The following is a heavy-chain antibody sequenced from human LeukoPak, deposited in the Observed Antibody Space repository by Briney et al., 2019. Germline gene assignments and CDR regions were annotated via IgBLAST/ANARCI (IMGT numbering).Heavy chain of an antibody. CDR2: IQQDGSGE. J-gene: IGHJ5*02. CDR3: ARENWYRFDP. V-gene: IGHV3-7*01. Sequence: AGGSLRLSCAASGFTFSSYAMSWVRQAPGKGLEWVAKIQQDGSGEEYVDSVKGRFTISRDNAKNSLYLQMNSLRVEDTGVYYCARENWYRFDPWGQGTLVTVSS. CDR1: GFTFSSYA. D-gene: IGHD1-1*01.